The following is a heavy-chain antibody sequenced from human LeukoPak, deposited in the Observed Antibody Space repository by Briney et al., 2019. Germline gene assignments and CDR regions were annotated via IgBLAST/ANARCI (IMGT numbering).Heavy chain of an antibody. CDR1: GFTFSNYA. D-gene: IGHD2-2*01. Sequence: PGGSLRLSCAASGFTFSNYAMHWVRQAPGKGLEWVAVISYDGSNKYYADSVKGRFTISRDNSKNTLYLQMNSLRAEDTAVYYCAKERAHYQDYWGQGTLVTVSS. J-gene: IGHJ4*02. CDR3: AKERAHYQDY. V-gene: IGHV3-30*04. CDR2: ISYDGSNK.